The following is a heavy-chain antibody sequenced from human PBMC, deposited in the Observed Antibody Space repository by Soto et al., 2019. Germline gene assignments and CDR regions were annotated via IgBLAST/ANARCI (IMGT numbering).Heavy chain of an antibody. CDR1: GGTFSSYT. CDR3: AEGRVGYNHFDY. V-gene: IGHV1-69*02. D-gene: IGHD5-12*01. CDR2: IIPILGIA. Sequence: QVQLVQSGAEVKKPGSSVKVSCKASGGTFSSYTISWVRQAPGQGLEWMGRIIPILGIANYAQKFQGRVTITADKYTSTAYMELSSLRSEVTAVYSCAEGRVGYNHFDYWGQGTLVTVSS. J-gene: IGHJ4*02.